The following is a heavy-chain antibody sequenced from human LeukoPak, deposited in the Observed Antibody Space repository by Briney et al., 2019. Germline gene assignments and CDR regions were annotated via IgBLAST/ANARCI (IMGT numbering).Heavy chain of an antibody. CDR1: GFPFSDYD. J-gene: IGHJ6*03. V-gene: IGHV3-11*01. CDR2: ISRAGTAI. CDR3: ARTNLGYCSSTSCSYYMDV. D-gene: IGHD2-2*01. Sequence: GGSLRLSCAASGFPFSDYDMSWVRQAPGKGLEWISYISRAGTAIYYADSVKGRFTISRDNAKNSLYLQMNSLRAEDTALYYCARTNLGYCSSTSCSYYMDVWGKGTTVTVSS.